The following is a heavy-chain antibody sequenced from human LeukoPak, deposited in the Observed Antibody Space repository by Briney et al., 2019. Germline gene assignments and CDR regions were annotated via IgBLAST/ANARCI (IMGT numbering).Heavy chain of an antibody. V-gene: IGHV4-34*01. J-gene: IGHJ6*02. CDR3: ATGGQMAATRRPYYYGMDV. CDR1: GGSSSGYY. CDR2: INHSGST. D-gene: IGHD5-12*01. Sequence: SETLSLTCAVYGGSSSGYYWSWIRQPPGKGLEWIGEINHSGSTNCNPSLKSRVTISVETSKNMFSLKLRSVTAADTAEYFCATGGQMAATRRPYYYGMDVWGQGTTVTVSS.